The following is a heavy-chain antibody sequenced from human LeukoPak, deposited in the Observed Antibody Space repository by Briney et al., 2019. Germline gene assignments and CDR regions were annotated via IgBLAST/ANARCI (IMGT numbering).Heavy chain of an antibody. Sequence: SVKVSCKASGGTFSSYAIGWVRQAPGQGLEWMGGIIPIFGTANYAQKFQGRVTITADESRSTAYMELSSLRSEDTAVYYCARAGVAARYYFDYWGQGTLVTVSS. D-gene: IGHD6-6*01. CDR1: GGTFSSYA. V-gene: IGHV1-69*01. J-gene: IGHJ4*02. CDR2: IIPIFGTA. CDR3: ARAGVAARYYFDY.